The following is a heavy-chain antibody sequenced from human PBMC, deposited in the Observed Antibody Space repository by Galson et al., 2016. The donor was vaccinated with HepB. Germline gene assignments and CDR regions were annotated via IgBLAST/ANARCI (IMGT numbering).Heavy chain of an antibody. D-gene: IGHD6-13*01. J-gene: IGHJ5*02. CDR3: ARAVGYRSDWYGWLDP. CDR1: GFPFSPYA. V-gene: IGHV3-23*01. CDR2: LSGSGDVT. Sequence: SLRLSCAASGFPFSPYAMSWVRQPPGKGLEWVSSLSGSGDVTHHADSVKGRFTISRDNSKNTLYLQMNSLRAEDTALYYCARAVGYRSDWYGWLDPWGQGTLVTVSS.